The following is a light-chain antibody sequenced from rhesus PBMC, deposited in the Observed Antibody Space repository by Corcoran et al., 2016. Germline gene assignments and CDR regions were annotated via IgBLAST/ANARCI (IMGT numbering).Light chain of an antibody. J-gene: IGKJ4*01. V-gene: IGKV1-22*01. Sequence: DIQMTQSPSSLSASVGDTVTITCRASQGISSWLAWYQQKPGKAPKLLIYKASSLQSGVPSRFSGSGSGTDFTLTISSLQSEDFATYYCQQDSSRPPTFGGGTKVELK. CDR2: KAS. CDR1: QGISSW. CDR3: QQDSSRPPT.